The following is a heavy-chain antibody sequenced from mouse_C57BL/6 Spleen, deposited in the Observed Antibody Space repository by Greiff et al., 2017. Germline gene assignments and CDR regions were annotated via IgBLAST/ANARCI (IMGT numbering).Heavy chain of an antibody. Sequence: VQLQQSGPELVKPGASVKMSCKASGYTFTDYNMHWVKQSHGKSLEWIGYINPNNGATSYNQKFKGKATLTVNESSSTAYMELRSLTSEDSAFYYCARRSYYGSSPFDYWGQGTTLTVSS. V-gene: IGHV1-22*01. CDR3: ARRSYYGSSPFDY. CDR2: INPNNGAT. D-gene: IGHD1-1*01. J-gene: IGHJ2*01. CDR1: GYTFTDYN.